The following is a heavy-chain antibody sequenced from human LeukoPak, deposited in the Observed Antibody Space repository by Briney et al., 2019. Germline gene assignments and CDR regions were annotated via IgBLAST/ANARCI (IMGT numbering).Heavy chain of an antibody. CDR3: ARQGGYSYGSDY. Sequence: PSETLSLTCAVYGGSFSGYYWSWIRQPPGKGLEWIGEINHSGSTNYNPSLKSRVTISVDTSKNQFSLKLSSVTAADTAVYYRARQGGYSYGSDYWGQGTLVTVSS. D-gene: IGHD5-18*01. V-gene: IGHV4-34*01. J-gene: IGHJ4*02. CDR2: INHSGST. CDR1: GGSFSGYY.